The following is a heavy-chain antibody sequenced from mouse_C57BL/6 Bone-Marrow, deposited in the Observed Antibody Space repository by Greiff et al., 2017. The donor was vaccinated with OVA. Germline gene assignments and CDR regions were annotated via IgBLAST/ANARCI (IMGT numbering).Heavy chain of an antibody. V-gene: IGHV1-69*01. CDR2: IDPSDSYT. Sequence: VQLQQPGAELVMPGASVKLSCKASGYTFTSYWKHWVKQRPGQGLEWIGEIDPSDSYTNYNQKFKGKSTLTVDKSSSTAYMQLSSLTSEDSAVYYCARSLYYDYEKGYYFDYWGQGTTLTVAS. J-gene: IGHJ2*01. CDR1: GYTFTSYW. D-gene: IGHD2-4*01. CDR3: ARSLYYDYEKGYYFDY.